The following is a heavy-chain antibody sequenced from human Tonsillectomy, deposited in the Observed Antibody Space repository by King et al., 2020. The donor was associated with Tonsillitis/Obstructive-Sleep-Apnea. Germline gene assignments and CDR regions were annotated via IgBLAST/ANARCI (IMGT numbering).Heavy chain of an antibody. V-gene: IGHV4-39*01. J-gene: IGHJ5*02. CDR1: GGSINRGSSY. Sequence: QLQESGPGLVKPSETLSLTCTVSGGSINRGSSYWGWVRQPPGKGLEWIGPIYYSGSAYYNPALKSRVTISVDTSKNQFSLILSSVTAADTAVYYCARLLFGVVNQFDPWAREPWSPSPQ. CDR3: ARLLFGVVNQFDP. CDR2: IYYSGSA. D-gene: IGHD3-3*01.